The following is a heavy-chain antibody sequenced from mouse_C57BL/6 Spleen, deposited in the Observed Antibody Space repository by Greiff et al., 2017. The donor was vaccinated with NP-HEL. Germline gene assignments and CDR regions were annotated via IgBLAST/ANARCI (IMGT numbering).Heavy chain of an antibody. D-gene: IGHD1-1*01. Sequence: EVKLMESGPGLVKPSQSLSLTCSVTGYSITSGSYWNWIRQFPGNKLGWMGYISYDGNNNYNPSLKNRISITRDTSKKQFSLKLKSVTTDDTATYYCARDYYGSSYVENAMDYWGQGTSVTVSS. CDR2: ISYDGNN. V-gene: IGHV3-6*01. CDR1: GYSITSGSY. J-gene: IGHJ4*01. CDR3: ARDYYGSSYVENAMDY.